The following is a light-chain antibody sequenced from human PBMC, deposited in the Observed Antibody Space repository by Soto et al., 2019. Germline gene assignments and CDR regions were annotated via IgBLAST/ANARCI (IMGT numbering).Light chain of an antibody. J-gene: IGKJ5*01. V-gene: IGKV3-11*01. CDR3: QKRSDWPPIT. CDR1: QSVSNY. CDR2: DAA. Sequence: EIVLTQSPATLSLSPGERATLSCRASQSVSNYYSSYQQKPGQDPRLLIYDAANRATGSPDRFSGSGCGTDFSLPISRLEHEDFAAYFCQKRSDWPPITFGQGTKLEIK.